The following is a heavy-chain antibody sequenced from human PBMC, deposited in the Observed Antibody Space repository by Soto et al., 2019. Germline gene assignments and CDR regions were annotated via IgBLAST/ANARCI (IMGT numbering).Heavy chain of an antibody. Sequence: EVQLLESGGGLVQPGGSLRLSCAASGFTFSNSAMSWVRQAPGKGLDWVSAISGSGGNTFYADSVKGRFTISRDNSNNTPDLQMNSLRAADTAVYYCAKASNIAAAGVYFWVQGTLVTCSS. CDR3: AKASNIAAAGVYF. J-gene: IGHJ4*02. D-gene: IGHD6-13*01. V-gene: IGHV3-23*01. CDR1: GFTFSNSA. CDR2: ISGSGGNT.